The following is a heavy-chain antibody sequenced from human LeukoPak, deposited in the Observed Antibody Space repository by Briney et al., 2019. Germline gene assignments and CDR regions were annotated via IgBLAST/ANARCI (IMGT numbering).Heavy chain of an antibody. D-gene: IGHD6-19*01. CDR1: GYTFTGYY. V-gene: IGHV1-46*01. CDR2: INPSGSIT. J-gene: IGHJ4*02. Sequence: ASVKVSCKASGYTFTGYYMHWVRQAPGQRLEWMGIINPSGSITSYTQKFQGRVTITRDTSTSTVYMELSSLRSDDTAVYYCARGATYISGHHDAWGRGTLVTVSS. CDR3: ARGATYISGHHDA.